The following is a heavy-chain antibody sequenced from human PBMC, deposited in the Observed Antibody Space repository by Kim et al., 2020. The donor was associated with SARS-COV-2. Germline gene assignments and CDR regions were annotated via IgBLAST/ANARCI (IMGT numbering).Heavy chain of an antibody. CDR2: ISSSGSTI. V-gene: IGHV3-11*01. CDR1: GFTFSDYY. Sequence: GGSLRLSCAASGFTFSDYYMSWIRQAPGKGLEWVSYISSSGSTIYYADSVKGRFTISRDNAKNSLYLQMNSLRAEDTAVYYCARVESGKYYYDSSAPARDGMDVWGQGTTVTVSS. CDR3: ARVESGKYYYDSSAPARDGMDV. D-gene: IGHD3-22*01. J-gene: IGHJ6*02.